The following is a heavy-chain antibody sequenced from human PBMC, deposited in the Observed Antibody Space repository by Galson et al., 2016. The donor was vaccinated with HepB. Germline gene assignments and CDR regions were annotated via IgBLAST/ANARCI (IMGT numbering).Heavy chain of an antibody. CDR3: AKDLMPGAILGVVTYYFDS. D-gene: IGHD3-3*01. CDR2: VSGSGDTT. V-gene: IGHV3-23*01. J-gene: IGHJ4*02. CDR1: GFTFKNYA. Sequence: SLRLSCAASGFTFKNYAMSWVRQAPGKGLEWVSAVSGSGDTTYYTDSVKGRFTTSRDNSKNTLFLHMDSLRAEDTAVYYCAKDLMPGAILGVVTYYFDSWGLGTLVTVSS.